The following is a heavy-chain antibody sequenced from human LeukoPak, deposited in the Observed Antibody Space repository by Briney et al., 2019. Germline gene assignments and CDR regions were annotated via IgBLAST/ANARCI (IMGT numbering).Heavy chain of an antibody. CDR3: ARGLFWFAP. Sequence: SETLSLTCAVYGGSFSGYYWSWIRQPPGKGLEWIGEINHSGSTNYNPSLKSRVTISVDTSKNQFSLKLSSVTAADTAVYYCARGLFWFAPWGKETLVTVSS. J-gene: IGHJ5*02. V-gene: IGHV4-34*01. CDR2: INHSGST. CDR1: GGSFSGYY.